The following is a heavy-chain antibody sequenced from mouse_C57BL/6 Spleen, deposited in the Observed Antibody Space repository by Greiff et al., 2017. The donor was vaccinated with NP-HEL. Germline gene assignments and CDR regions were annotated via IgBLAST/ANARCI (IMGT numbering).Heavy chain of an antibody. D-gene: IGHD3-2*02. CDR1: GFNIKDYY. J-gene: IGHJ4*01. CDR3: TTRRTAQGAYARDY. CDR2: IDPEDGDT. Sequence: EVQLQQSGAELVRPGASVKLSCTASGFNIKDYYMHWVKPRPEQGLERIGRIDPEDGDTEYAPKFQSKATMTADTSSNTAYLQLSSLTSDDTAVYYCTTRRTAQGAYARDYWGQGAGVNVAP. V-gene: IGHV14-1*01.